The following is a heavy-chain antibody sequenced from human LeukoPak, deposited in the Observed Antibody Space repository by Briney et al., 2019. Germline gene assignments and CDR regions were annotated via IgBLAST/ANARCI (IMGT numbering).Heavy chain of an antibody. J-gene: IGHJ4*02. Sequence: SETLSLTCSVSGGSISSYYWSWIRRTAGKGLEWIGRINASGSTRFNPSLKSRVTMSVDTSKNQFSLKLSSVTAADTAVYYCASRSLWFGELYLFDYWGQGTLVTVSS. CDR2: INASGST. CDR1: GGSISSYY. CDR3: ASRSLWFGELYLFDY. D-gene: IGHD3-10*01. V-gene: IGHV4-4*07.